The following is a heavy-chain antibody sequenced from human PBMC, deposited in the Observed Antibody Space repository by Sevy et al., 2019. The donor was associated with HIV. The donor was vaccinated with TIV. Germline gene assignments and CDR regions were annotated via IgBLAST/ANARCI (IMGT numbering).Heavy chain of an antibody. J-gene: IGHJ5*02. CDR1: GGSISPYF. V-gene: IGHV4-4*07. Sequence: SETLSLTCTVSGGSISPYFWAWIRQPAGKQLEWIGRISSSGITNSNPSLKSRVTMSIDTSKNDFSLKLSSVTAADTAFYYCARDDIETGGRNWFDLWGQGTLVTVSS. D-gene: IGHD5-12*01. CDR2: ISSSGIT. CDR3: ARDDIETGGRNWFDL.